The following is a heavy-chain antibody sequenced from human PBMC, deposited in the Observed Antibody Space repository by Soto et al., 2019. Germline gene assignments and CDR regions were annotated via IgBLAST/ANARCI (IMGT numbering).Heavy chain of an antibody. V-gene: IGHV3-74*01. Sequence: EVQGVESGGASVQPGGSLRLSCAASGFTFTSYWMHWVRQAPGKGLLWMSRIKGDETTSSYADSVKGRFTISRDNAKNTVYLQMNSLRAEDTAVYYCARGAFGSYYVDYWGQGTLVTVSS. CDR3: ARGAFGSYYVDY. J-gene: IGHJ4*02. CDR2: IKGDETTS. CDR1: GFTFTSYW. D-gene: IGHD3-10*01.